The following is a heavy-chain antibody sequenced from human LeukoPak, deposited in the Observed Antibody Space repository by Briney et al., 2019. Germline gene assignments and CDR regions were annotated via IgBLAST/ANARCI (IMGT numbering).Heavy chain of an antibody. V-gene: IGHV3-23*01. J-gene: IGHJ5*02. CDR1: GFPFSTYA. D-gene: IGHD3-3*01. CDR2: ISGSGGTR. Sequence: PGGSLRLSCAASGFPFSTYAMSWVRQVPGKGLEWVSGISGSGGTRYYADSVKGRFTTSRDNSKNTLYLQMNSLRAEDTAVYYCAKDWGDFWSDYLYGWFDPWGQGTLVTVSS. CDR3: AKDWGDFWSDYLYGWFDP.